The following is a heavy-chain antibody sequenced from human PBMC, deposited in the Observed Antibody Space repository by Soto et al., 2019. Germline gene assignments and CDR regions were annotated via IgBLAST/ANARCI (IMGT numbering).Heavy chain of an antibody. CDR2: IYHSGST. CDR1: GGSISSGGYS. Sequence: SETLSLTCAVSGGSISSGGYSWSWIRQPPGKGLEWIGYIYHSGSTYYNPSLKSRVTISVDRSKNQFSLKLSSVTAADTAVYYCARYSSSSPSFDYWGQGTLVTVSS. V-gene: IGHV4-30-2*01. J-gene: IGHJ4*02. CDR3: ARYSSSSPSFDY. D-gene: IGHD6-6*01.